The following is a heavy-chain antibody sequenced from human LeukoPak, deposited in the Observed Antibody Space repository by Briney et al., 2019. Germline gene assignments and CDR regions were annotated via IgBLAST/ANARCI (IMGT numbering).Heavy chain of an antibody. D-gene: IGHD3-3*01. CDR1: GYTFTSYY. V-gene: IGHV1-46*01. J-gene: IGHJ5*02. CDR2: INPSGGST. CDR3: ASSTGTYYDFWSGNPNWFDP. Sequence: ASVKVSCKASGYTFTSYYTHWVRQAPGQGLEWMGIINPSGGSTSYAQKFQGRVTITADESTSTAYMELSSLRSEDTAVYYYASSTGTYYDFWSGNPNWFDPWGQGTLVTVSS.